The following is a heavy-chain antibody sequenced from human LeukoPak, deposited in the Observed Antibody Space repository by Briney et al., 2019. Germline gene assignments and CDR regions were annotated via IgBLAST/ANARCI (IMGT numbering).Heavy chain of an antibody. V-gene: IGHV4-39*01. CDR1: GGSISSSSYY. Sequence: SETLSLTCTVSGGSISSSSYYWGWIRQPPGKGLEWIGTIYYSGYTYYNPSLKSRVTISVDTSKNQFSLKLSSVTAADTAVYYCAKHYMGSSYNRGLDYWGQGTLVTVSS. CDR2: IYYSGYT. CDR3: AKHYMGSSYNRGLDY. D-gene: IGHD3-10*01. J-gene: IGHJ4*02.